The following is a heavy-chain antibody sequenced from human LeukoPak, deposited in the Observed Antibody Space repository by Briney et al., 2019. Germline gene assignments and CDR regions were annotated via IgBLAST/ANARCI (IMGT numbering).Heavy chain of an antibody. J-gene: IGHJ4*02. V-gene: IGHV3-7*03. Sequence: GGSLRLSCAASGFNFNNYWMNWIRKAPGKGLEWVASIKRDGSEQRYVDPVEGRFTISRDSAKSSLFLHMNSLRVEDTALYYCARVNYGLDIWGQGTPVTVSS. CDR2: IKRDGSEQ. CDR3: ARVNYGLDI. CDR1: GFNFNNYW. D-gene: IGHD3-10*01.